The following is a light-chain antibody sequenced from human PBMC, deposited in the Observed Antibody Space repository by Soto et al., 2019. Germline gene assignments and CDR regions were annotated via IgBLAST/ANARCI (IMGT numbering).Light chain of an antibody. CDR3: QQYYNWPRT. V-gene: IGKV3-15*01. J-gene: IGKJ5*01. CDR2: GAS. Sequence: EILLTQSPGTLSLSPGQRATLSCRASQRLSASDIAWYKQKPGQAPRLLFYGASTGATGLPARFSGSGSGTEFTLPINRLQAEDCAVYYCQQYYNWPRTFGQGTRLEI. CDR1: QRLSASD.